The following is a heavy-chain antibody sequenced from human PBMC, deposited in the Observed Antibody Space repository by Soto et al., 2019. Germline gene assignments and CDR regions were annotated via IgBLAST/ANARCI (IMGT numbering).Heavy chain of an antibody. Sequence: SETLSLTCTVSGGSISSYYWSWIRQPPGKGLEWIGYIYYSGSTNYNPSLKSRVTISVDTSKNQFSLKLSSVTAADTAVYYCARNYGPGYTFDYWGQGTLLTVSS. D-gene: IGHD3-10*01. CDR2: IYYSGST. CDR3: ARNYGPGYTFDY. CDR1: GGSISSYY. J-gene: IGHJ4*02. V-gene: IGHV4-59*08.